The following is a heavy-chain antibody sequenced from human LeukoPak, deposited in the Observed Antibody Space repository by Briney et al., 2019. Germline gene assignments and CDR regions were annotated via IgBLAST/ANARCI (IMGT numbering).Heavy chain of an antibody. CDR1: GFTFSSLP. Sequence: GGSLRLSCAASGFTFSSLPMSWVRQAPGKGLEWVSSISGSGGNTYYAASVEGRFTISRDYSKDTLSLQMNSLRAEDTAVYYCAKNRGFRGVIVSPPLDSWGQGTLVTVSS. V-gene: IGHV3-23*01. CDR2: ISGSGGNT. D-gene: IGHD3-16*02. J-gene: IGHJ4*02. CDR3: AKNRGFRGVIVSPPLDS.